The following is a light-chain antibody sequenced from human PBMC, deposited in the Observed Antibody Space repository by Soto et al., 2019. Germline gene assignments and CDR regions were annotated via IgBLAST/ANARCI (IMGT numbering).Light chain of an antibody. CDR1: QSLSTR. CDR3: QQSFGPPYT. Sequence: DIPMTQSPSSLSASVGDRVTITCRASQSLSTRLTRYQQKPGEAPKLLIYETSNLQSGVPSRFSGSGSETDFTLTINSLQPEDFATYYCQQSFGPPYTFGQGTKLEIK. CDR2: ETS. V-gene: IGKV1-39*01. J-gene: IGKJ2*01.